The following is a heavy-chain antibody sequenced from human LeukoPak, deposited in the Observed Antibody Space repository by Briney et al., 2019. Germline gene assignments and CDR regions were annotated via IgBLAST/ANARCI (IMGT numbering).Heavy chain of an antibody. J-gene: IGHJ4*02. CDR1: GYTFISYY. Sequence: ASVKVSCKASGYTFISYYMHWVRQAPGQGLEWMGIINPSGGGTNYAQNFQGRVTMTRDTSTSTVYMELSSLRSEDTAMYYCARDNSRNSNDYWGQGTLVTVSS. V-gene: IGHV1-46*01. CDR2: INPSGGGT. D-gene: IGHD1-20*01. CDR3: ARDNSRNSNDY.